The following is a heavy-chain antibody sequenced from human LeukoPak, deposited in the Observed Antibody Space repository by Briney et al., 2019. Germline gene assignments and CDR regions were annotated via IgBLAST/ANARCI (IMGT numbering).Heavy chain of an antibody. CDR2: IYPGDSDT. V-gene: IGHV5-51*01. J-gene: IGHJ4*02. CDR3: ARLTIAAAGTMDY. Sequence: GESLKISCKGSGYSFTSYWIGWVRQMPGKGLEWMGIIYPGDSDTRYSPSFQGQVTISADKSISTAYPQWSSLKASDTAMYYCARLTIAAAGTMDYWGQGTLVTVSS. CDR1: GYSFTSYW. D-gene: IGHD6-13*01.